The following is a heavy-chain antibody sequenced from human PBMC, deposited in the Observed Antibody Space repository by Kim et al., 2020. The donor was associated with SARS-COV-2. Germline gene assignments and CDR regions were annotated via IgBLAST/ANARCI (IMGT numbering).Heavy chain of an antibody. D-gene: IGHD5-12*01. V-gene: IGHV4-31*03. CDR2: IYYSGST. CDR3: ATAGYSGYDYSDY. J-gene: IGHJ4*02. CDR1: GGSISSGGYY. Sequence: SETLSLTCTVSGGSISSGGYYWSWIRQHPGKGLEWIGYIYYSGSTYYNPSLKSRVTISVDTSKNQFSLKLSSVTAADTAVYYCATAGYSGYDYSDYWGQGTLVTVSS.